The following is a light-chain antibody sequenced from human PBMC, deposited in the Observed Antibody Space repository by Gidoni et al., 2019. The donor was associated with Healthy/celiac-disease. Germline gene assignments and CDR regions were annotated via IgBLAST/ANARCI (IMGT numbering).Light chain of an antibody. CDR1: QGISSY. CDR3: QQLNSYPRT. Sequence: DIQLIQSPSFLSASVGDRVTITFRASQGISSYLAWYQQKPGKAPKLLIYAASTLQSGVPSRFSGSGSGTEFTLTISSLQPEDFATYYCQQLNSYPRTFGQGTKVEIK. J-gene: IGKJ1*01. CDR2: AAS. V-gene: IGKV1-9*01.